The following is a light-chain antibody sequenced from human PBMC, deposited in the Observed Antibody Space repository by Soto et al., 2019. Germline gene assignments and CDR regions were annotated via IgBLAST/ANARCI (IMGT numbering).Light chain of an antibody. CDR1: STDIGDYNW. Sequence: QSVLTQPASVSGSPGQSITISCTGTSTDIGDYNWVSWYQQHPGRAPKLIIYEVTNRPSGVSDRFSGSKSGNTASLTISGLQTDDEADYYCSSFTSNRIYVFGPGTKVTVL. J-gene: IGLJ1*01. CDR3: SSFTSNRIYV. V-gene: IGLV2-14*03. CDR2: EVT.